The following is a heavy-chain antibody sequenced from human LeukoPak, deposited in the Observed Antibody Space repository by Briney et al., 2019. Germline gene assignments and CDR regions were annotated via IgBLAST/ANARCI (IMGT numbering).Heavy chain of an antibody. V-gene: IGHV3-23*01. CDR3: ARAAGNTYGYNDAFDM. D-gene: IGHD5-18*01. CDR1: GFTFSSYA. J-gene: IGHJ3*02. Sequence: GGSLRLSCAASGFTFSSYAMSWVRQAPGKGLEWVSAISGSGGSTYYADSVVGRFIISRDNSKNRLYLQMNSLRGEDTALYYCARAAGNTYGYNDAFDMWGQGTMVTVSS. CDR2: ISGSGGST.